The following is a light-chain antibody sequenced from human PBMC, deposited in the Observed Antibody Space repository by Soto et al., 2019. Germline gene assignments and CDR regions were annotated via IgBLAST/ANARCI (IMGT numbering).Light chain of an antibody. CDR1: QSISDW. CDR3: QQYNNHST. J-gene: IGKJ1*01. Sequence: DIQMTQSPSTLSASVGDRVTITCRASQSISDWFAWFQLKPGKAPKLLIYDASSLESGVPSRFSGSGSGTELTLTISSLQPDDFATYYCQQYNNHSTFGQGTKVDIK. CDR2: DAS. V-gene: IGKV1-5*01.